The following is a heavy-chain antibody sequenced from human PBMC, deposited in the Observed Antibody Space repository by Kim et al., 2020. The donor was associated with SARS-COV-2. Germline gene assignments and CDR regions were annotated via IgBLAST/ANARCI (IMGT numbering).Heavy chain of an antibody. D-gene: IGHD6-6*01. J-gene: IGHJ2*01. CDR3: ARHTLMYTSSSPWYFDL. V-gene: IGHV4-39*01. CDR1: GGSISGTTDY. CDR2: IYYTGRT. Sequence: SETLSLTCTVSGGSISGTTDYWAWIRQPPGKGLEWIGSIYYTGRTYDYPSLKSRLTISVDTSKQQFSLKLSSVTAADTALYYCARHTLMYTSSSPWYFDLWGRGTPVTVSS.